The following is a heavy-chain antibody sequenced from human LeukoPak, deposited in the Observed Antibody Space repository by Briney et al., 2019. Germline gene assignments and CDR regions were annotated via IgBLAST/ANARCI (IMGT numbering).Heavy chain of an antibody. J-gene: IGHJ4*02. Sequence: SVKVSCKASGGTFSSYAISWVRQAPGQGLEWMGRIIPILGIANYAQKFQGRVTITADKSTSTAYMELSSLRSEDTAVYYCARSTYYDFWSGYQHFDYWGQGTLVTVSS. V-gene: IGHV1-69*04. CDR3: ARSTYYDFWSGYQHFDY. CDR2: IIPILGIA. D-gene: IGHD3-3*01. CDR1: GGTFSSYA.